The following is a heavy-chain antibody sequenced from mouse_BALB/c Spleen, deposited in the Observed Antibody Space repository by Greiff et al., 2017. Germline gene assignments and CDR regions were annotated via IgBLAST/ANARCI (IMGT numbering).Heavy chain of an antibody. CDR2: ISTYYGDA. CDR1: GYTFTDYA. D-gene: IGHD1-2*01. J-gene: IGHJ3*01. CDR3: ARDYYGSFAY. Sequence: VQLQQSGAELVRPGVSVKISCKGSGYTFTDYAMHWVKQSHAKSLEWIGVISTYYGDASYNQKFKGKATMTVDKSSSTAYMELARLTSEDSAIYYCARDYYGSFAYWGQGTLVTVSA. V-gene: IGHV1S137*01.